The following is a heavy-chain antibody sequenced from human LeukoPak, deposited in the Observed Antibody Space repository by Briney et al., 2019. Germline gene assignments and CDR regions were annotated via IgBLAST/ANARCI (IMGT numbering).Heavy chain of an antibody. Sequence: ASVKVSSKASGYTFTSFGISWVRHAPGQGLEWMGWISAFNGKTNYAQKLQGRVTMTTDTATSTAYMELRSLRSDDRAVYYCARLSSQTVAGGGAYYYGMDVWGQGTTVTVSS. D-gene: IGHD6-19*01. V-gene: IGHV1-18*01. CDR3: ARLSSQTVAGGGAYYYGMDV. CDR1: GYTFTSFG. J-gene: IGHJ6*02. CDR2: ISAFNGKT.